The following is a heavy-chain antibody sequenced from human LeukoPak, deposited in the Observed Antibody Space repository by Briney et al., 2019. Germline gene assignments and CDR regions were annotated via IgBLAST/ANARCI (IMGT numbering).Heavy chain of an antibody. CDR3: AREGQWLAIGLEFDY. D-gene: IGHD6-19*01. V-gene: IGHV1-46*01. CDR2: INPSGGST. CDR1: GYTFTSYY. J-gene: IGHJ4*02. Sequence: ASVKVSCKASGYTFTSYYMHWVRQAPGQGLEWMGIINPSGGSTSYAQKFQGRATMTRDMSTSTVYMELSSLRSEDTAVYYCAREGQWLAIGLEFDYWGQGTLVTVSS.